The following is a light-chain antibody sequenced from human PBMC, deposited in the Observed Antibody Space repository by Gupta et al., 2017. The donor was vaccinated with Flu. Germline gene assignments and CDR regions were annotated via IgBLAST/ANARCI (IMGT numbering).Light chain of an antibody. J-gene: IGLJ3*02. CDR2: DDN. Sequence: VTIARSGSSTNIRGNYVYWYQQFPGTDPNLLIYDDNKRPSGIPDRFSASKSGTSATLAISRLQTGDEADYYCGAWDTALSNRMFGGGTMVTVL. CDR1: STNIRGNY. V-gene: IGLV1-51*01. CDR3: GAWDTALSNRM.